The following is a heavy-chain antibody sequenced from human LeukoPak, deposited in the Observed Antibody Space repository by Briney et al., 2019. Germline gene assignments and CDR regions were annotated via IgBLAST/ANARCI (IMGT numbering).Heavy chain of an antibody. CDR3: ARDRDYGGNSGAWDI. J-gene: IGHJ3*02. V-gene: IGHV3-11*05. D-gene: IGHD4-23*01. Sequence: KPGGSLRLSCAASGFTFSDYNMSWIRQAPGKGLEWVSYISSSSSYTNYADSVKGRFTISRDNAKNSLYLQMNSLRAEDTAVYYCARDRDYGGNSGAWDIWGQGTMVTVSS. CDR2: ISSSSSYT. CDR1: GFTFSDYN.